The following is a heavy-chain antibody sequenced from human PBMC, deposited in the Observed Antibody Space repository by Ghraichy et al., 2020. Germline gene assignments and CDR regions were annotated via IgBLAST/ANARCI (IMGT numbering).Heavy chain of an antibody. CDR3: TRDMFFDILTGYMAGLDV. CDR1: GFTFGDYA. CDR2: IRSKAYGGTT. Sequence: GGSLRLSCTVSGFTFGDYAMSWFRQAPGKGLEWVGFIRSKAYGGTTEYAASVKGRFTISRDDSKGIAYLQMNSLKTEDTGVYYCTRDMFFDILTGYMAGLDVWGQGTTVTVSS. D-gene: IGHD3-9*01. V-gene: IGHV3-49*03. J-gene: IGHJ6*02.